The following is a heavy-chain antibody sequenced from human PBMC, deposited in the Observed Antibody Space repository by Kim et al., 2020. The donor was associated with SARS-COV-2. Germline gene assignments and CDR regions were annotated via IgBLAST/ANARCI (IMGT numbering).Heavy chain of an antibody. V-gene: IGHV4-59*13. D-gene: IGHD6-13*01. J-gene: IGHJ6*02. CDR3: ARDWRGYSSSWGYYYYGVDV. CDR2: IYYSGST. Sequence: SETLSLTCTVSGGSISSYYWSWIRQPPGKGLEWIGYIYYSGSTNYNPSLKSRVTISVDTSKNQFSLKLSSVTAADTAVYYCARDWRGYSSSWGYYYYGVDVWGQGTTVTVSS. CDR1: GGSISSYY.